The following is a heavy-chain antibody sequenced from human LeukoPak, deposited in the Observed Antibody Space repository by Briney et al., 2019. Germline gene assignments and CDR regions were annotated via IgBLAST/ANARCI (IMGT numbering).Heavy chain of an antibody. CDR3: ARDWFGYYYYYGMDV. D-gene: IGHD3-10*01. V-gene: IGHV3-21*05. J-gene: IGHJ6*02. CDR2: ISSSSSYI. CDR1: GFTFSSYS. Sequence: PGGSLRLSCVGSGFTFSSYSMNWVRQAPGKGLEWVSYISSSSSYIYYADSVKGRFTISRDNAKNSLYLQMNSLRAEDTAVYYCARDWFGYYYYYGMDVWGQGTTVTVSS.